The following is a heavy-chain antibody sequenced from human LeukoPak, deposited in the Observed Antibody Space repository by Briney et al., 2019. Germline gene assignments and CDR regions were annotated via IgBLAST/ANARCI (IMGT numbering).Heavy chain of an antibody. V-gene: IGHV1-69*05. J-gene: IGHJ6*03. CDR1: GGTFSSYA. CDR2: IIPIFGTA. CDR3: VRSHGVPAAMFYYYYMDV. D-gene: IGHD2-2*01. Sequence: SVKVSCKASGGTFSSYAISWVRQAPGQGLEWMGGIIPIFGTANYAQKLQGRVTITTDESTSTAYMELSSLRSEDTAVYYCVRSHGVPAAMFYYYYMDVWGKGTTVTVPS.